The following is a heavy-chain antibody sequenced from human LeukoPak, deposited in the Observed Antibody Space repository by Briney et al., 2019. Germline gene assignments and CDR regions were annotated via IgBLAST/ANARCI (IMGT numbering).Heavy chain of an antibody. D-gene: IGHD1-14*01. Sequence: GGSLRLSCTASGFTFGDYGVCWVRQALGKGLEWVSFIYSDGSTYYADSVRGRFTISRDNSKNTVYLQMNSLRAEDTAVYYCARRAGIYSHPYDYWGQGTLVTVSS. CDR1: GFTFGDYG. V-gene: IGHV3-53*01. J-gene: IGHJ4*02. CDR3: ARRAGIYSHPYDY. CDR2: IYSDGST.